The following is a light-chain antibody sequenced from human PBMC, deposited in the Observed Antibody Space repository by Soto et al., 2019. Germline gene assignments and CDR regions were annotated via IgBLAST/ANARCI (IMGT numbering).Light chain of an antibody. CDR1: SSDVGSYEY. CDR3: SSYAGSNNPVV. J-gene: IGLJ2*01. Sequence: QSALTQPPSASGSHGQSVTISCTGTSSDVGSYEYVSWYQQHPGKAPKLMIYEVSQRPSGVPDRFSGSKSGNTASLTVSGLQADDEADYYCSSYAGSNNPVVFGGGTKLTVL. V-gene: IGLV2-8*01. CDR2: EVS.